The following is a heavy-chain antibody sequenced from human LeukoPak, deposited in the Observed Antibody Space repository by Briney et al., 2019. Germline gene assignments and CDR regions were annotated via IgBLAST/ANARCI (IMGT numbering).Heavy chain of an antibody. CDR2: INHSGST. D-gene: IGHD4-23*01. J-gene: IGHJ4*02. Sequence: PSETLSLTCAVYGGSFSGYYWSWIRQPPGKGLEWIGEINHSGSTNYNPSLKSRVTISVDTSKNQFSLKLSSVTAADTAVYYCARSGGRGTHWGQGTLVTVSS. V-gene: IGHV4-34*01. CDR1: GGSFSGYY. CDR3: ARSGGRGTH.